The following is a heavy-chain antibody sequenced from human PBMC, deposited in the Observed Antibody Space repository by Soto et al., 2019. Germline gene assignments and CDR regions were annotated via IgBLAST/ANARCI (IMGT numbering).Heavy chain of an antibody. V-gene: IGHV1-18*01. Sequence: GASVKVSCKASGYTFTSYGISWVRQAPGQGLEWMGWISAYNGNTNYAQKLQGRVTMTTDTSTSTAYMELRSLRSDDTAVYYCARGRSGFGESHDAFDIWGKGTMVTVSS. CDR3: ARGRSGFGESHDAFDI. D-gene: IGHD3-10*01. CDR2: ISAYNGNT. J-gene: IGHJ3*02. CDR1: GYTFTSYG.